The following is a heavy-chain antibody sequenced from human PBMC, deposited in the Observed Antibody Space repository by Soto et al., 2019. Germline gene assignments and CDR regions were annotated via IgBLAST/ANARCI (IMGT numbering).Heavy chain of an antibody. CDR3: ATHWGRASLDY. J-gene: IGHJ4*02. CDR2: IYYSGIT. CDR1: GESISNGGYY. D-gene: IGHD3-16*01. Sequence: PSETVSRTGTVSGESISNGGYYWSWIRHHPGKGREGIGYIYYSGITYYSPALKSRVTISIDTSKNQFSLILSSVTAADTAVYYCATHWGRASLDYWRKVTLVTVSS. V-gene: IGHV4-31*03.